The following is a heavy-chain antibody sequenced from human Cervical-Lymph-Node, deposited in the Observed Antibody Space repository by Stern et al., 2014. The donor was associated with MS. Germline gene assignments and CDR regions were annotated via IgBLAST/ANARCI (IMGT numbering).Heavy chain of an antibody. V-gene: IGHV4-31*03. J-gene: IGHJ4*02. D-gene: IGHD4-11*01. CDR1: GGSISSGGYY. Sequence: MQLVESGPGLVKPSQTLSLTCTVSGGSISSGGYYWSWIRQHPGKGLEWIGYIYYSGSTYYNPSLKSRVTISVDTSKNQFSLKLSSVTAADTAVYYCARFYSNYEHYFDYWGQGTLVTVSS. CDR2: IYYSGST. CDR3: ARFYSNYEHYFDY.